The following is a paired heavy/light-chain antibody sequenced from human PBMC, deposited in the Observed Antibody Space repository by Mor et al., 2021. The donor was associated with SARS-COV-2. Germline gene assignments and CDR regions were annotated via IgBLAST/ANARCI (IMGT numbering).Heavy chain of an antibody. CDR1: GGSISSGGYY. CDR2: IYYSGST. D-gene: IGHD3-16*02. J-gene: IGHJ3*02. Sequence: QVQLQESGPGLVKPSQTLSLTCTVSGGSISSGGYYWSWIRQHPGKGLEWIGYIYYSGSTYYNPSLKSRVTISVDTSKNQFSLKLSSVTAADTAVYYCARLLGGGYVWGSYRPFAFDIWGQGTMVTVSS. V-gene: IGHV4-31*03. CDR3: ARLLGGGYVWGSYRPFAFDI.
Light chain of an antibody. J-gene: IGKJ3*01. Sequence: DIQMTQSPSSLSASVGDRVTITCQASQDISNYLNWYQQKPGKAPKLLIYDASNLETGVPSRFSGSGSGTDFTFTISSLQPEDIATYYCQQYDNLLIFTFGPGTKVDIK. CDR1: QDISNY. CDR2: DAS. V-gene: IGKV1-33*01. CDR3: QQYDNLLIFT.